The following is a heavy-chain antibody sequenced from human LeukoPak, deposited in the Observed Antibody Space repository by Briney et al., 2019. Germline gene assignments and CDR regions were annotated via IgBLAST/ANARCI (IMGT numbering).Heavy chain of an antibody. D-gene: IGHD3-16*02. V-gene: IGHV3-13*01. Sequence: GGSLRLSCAASGFTFSSYDMHWVRQATGKGLEWVSAIGTAGDTYYPGSVKGRFTISRENAKNSLYLQMNSLRAGDTAVYYCARGDLSGLIDYWGQGNLVTVSS. J-gene: IGHJ4*02. CDR3: ARGDLSGLIDY. CDR2: IGTAGDT. CDR1: GFTFSSYD.